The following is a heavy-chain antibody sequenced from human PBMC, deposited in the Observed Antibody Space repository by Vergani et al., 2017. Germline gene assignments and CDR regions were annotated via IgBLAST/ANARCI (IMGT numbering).Heavy chain of an antibody. CDR2: IYYSGST. CDR1: GGSISSGGYY. CDR3: ARQSRVGATRRWAHYFDY. D-gene: IGHD1-26*01. V-gene: IGHV4-31*03. Sequence: QVQLQESGPGLVKPSQTLSLTCTVSGGSISSGGYYWSWIRQHPGKGLEWIGYIYYSGSTYYNPSLKSRVTISVDTSKNQFSLKLSSVTAADTAVYYWARQSRVGATRRWAHYFDYWGQGTLVTVSS. J-gene: IGHJ4*02.